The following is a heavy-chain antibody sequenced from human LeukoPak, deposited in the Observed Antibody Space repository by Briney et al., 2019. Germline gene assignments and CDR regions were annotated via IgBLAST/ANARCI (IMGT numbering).Heavy chain of an antibody. CDR2: TNPSGGST. Sequence: GASVKLCFTAAGYTFTSYYMDWVREAPAQGLEWMGITNPSGGSTSYAQKFLGRVSMTRDTSTSAVYMELSSLRSEDTAVYYCARFCGGDCYLGDAFDIWGQGTMVTVSS. D-gene: IGHD2-21*01. J-gene: IGHJ3*02. CDR1: GYTFTSYY. V-gene: IGHV1-46*03. CDR3: ARFCGGDCYLGDAFDI.